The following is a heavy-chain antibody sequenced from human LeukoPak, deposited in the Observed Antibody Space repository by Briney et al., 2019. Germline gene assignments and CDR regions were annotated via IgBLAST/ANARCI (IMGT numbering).Heavy chain of an antibody. D-gene: IGHD3-10*01. Sequence: GGSLRLSCAASGFTVSSNYMTWVRQAPGKGLEWVSIIYNSGCTNYADSVKGRFSISRDDSKNTLYLQMNSLRVEDTAVYYCARGRLYGKVRGVIMPNWFDPWGQGTLVTVSS. V-gene: IGHV3-66*01. CDR3: ARGRLYGKVRGVIMPNWFDP. J-gene: IGHJ5*02. CDR2: IYNSGCT. CDR1: GFTVSSNY.